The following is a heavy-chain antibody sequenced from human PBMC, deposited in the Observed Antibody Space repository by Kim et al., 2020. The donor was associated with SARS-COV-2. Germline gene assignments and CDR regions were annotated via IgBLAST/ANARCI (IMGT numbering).Heavy chain of an antibody. V-gene: IGHV1-69*06. Sequence: SVKVSCKASGGTFSSYAISWVRQAPGQGLEWMGGIIPIFGTANYAQKFQGRVTITADKSTSTAYMELSSLRSEDTAVYYCARDYYGSGSKYPYDYWGQGTLVTASS. CDR1: GGTFSSYA. CDR2: IIPIFGTA. D-gene: IGHD3-10*01. J-gene: IGHJ4*02. CDR3: ARDYYGSGSKYPYDY.